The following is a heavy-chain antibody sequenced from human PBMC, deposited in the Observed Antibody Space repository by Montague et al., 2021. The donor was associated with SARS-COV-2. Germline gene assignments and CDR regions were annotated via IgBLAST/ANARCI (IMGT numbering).Heavy chain of an antibody. Sequence: SLRLSCAAPGFTFSSYAMHWVRQAPGKGLEWVAVISYDGSNKYYADSVKGRFTISRDNSKNTLYLQMNSLRAEDTAVYYCASGYSYGNEFDYWGQGTLVTVSS. J-gene: IGHJ4*02. CDR3: ASGYSYGNEFDY. CDR2: ISYDGSNK. V-gene: IGHV3-30-3*01. D-gene: IGHD5-18*01. CDR1: GFTFSSYA.